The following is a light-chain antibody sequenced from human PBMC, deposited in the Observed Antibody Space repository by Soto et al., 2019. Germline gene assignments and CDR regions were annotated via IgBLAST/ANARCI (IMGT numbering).Light chain of an antibody. V-gene: IGLV1-51*01. J-gene: IGLJ2*01. Sequence: QSVLTQPPSVSAAPGQKVTISCSGSITSIGHNSVSWYQQLPGAAPKLLIYDNDKRPSGISARFSGSKSGTSASLGVTGLRTGDEADYYCEAWDGGLSALVFGGGTKLTVL. CDR1: ITSIGHNS. CDR2: DND. CDR3: EAWDGGLSALV.